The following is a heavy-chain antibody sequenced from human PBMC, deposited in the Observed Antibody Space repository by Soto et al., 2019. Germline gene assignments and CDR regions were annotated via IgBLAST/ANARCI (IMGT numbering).Heavy chain of an antibody. CDR2: INAGNGNT. CDR3: ARSGYSSGWYHWYFDF. CDR1: GYTFSNYG. Sequence: GASVKVSCKASGYTFSNYGIHWVRQAPGQGLEWMGWINAGNGNTKYSQKFQDRVTITRDTSATTAYMELSSLRSEDTAVFYCARSGYSSGWYHWYFDFWGRGTLVPISS. J-gene: IGHJ2*01. V-gene: IGHV1-3*01. D-gene: IGHD6-19*01.